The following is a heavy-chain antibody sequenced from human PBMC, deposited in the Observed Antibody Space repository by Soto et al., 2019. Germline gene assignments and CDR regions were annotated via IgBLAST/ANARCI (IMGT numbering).Heavy chain of an antibody. D-gene: IGHD2-15*01. CDR2: IVVASGQT. J-gene: IGHJ6*02. V-gene: IGHV1-58*02. CDR3: SADRPDIGVGWWV. CDR1: GSGFIRSG. Sequence: SVKVSCKASGSGFIRSGIQWVRQAHGQRLEWIGWIVVASGQTNYAQNFRGRVAITRDTSTATAYIELTGLTSEDTAVYFCSADRPDIGVGWWVWGQGTTVTVS.